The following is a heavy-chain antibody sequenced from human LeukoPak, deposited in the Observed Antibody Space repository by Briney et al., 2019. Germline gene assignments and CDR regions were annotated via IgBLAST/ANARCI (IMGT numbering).Heavy chain of an antibody. J-gene: IGHJ4*02. V-gene: IGHV3-30*02. D-gene: IGHD3-22*01. CDR1: GFTFSSYG. Sequence: GGSLRLSSAASGFTFSSYGMHLVRQAPGKGLEGVAFIRYDGSNKYYADSVKGRFTISRDNSKNTLYLQMNSLRTEDTAVYYCATEYYYDSSGYFMDYWGQGTLVTVSS. CDR3: ATEYYYDSSGYFMDY. CDR2: IRYDGSNK.